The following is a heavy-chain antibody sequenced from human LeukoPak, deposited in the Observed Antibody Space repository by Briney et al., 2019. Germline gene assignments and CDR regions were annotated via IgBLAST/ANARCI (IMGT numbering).Heavy chain of an antibody. CDR2: VKYDGSTT. Sequence: GGSLRLSCAASGFTFSAYWVHWVRQAPGKGLVWVSRVKYDGSTTAYADSVKGQFTLSRDNTRNILYLEMNSLRVEDTAVYFCARDWNWLLFDYWGQGALVTVSS. V-gene: IGHV3-74*01. J-gene: IGHJ4*02. CDR3: ARDWNWLLFDY. CDR1: GFTFSAYW. D-gene: IGHD3-9*01.